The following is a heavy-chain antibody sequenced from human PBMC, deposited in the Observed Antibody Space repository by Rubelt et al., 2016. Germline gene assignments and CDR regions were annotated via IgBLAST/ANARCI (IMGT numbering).Heavy chain of an antibody. J-gene: IGHJ3*02. CDR2: VNHRGST. Sequence: QVQLQQWGAGLLKTSETLSLTCAVYGGSFRDYYWIWIRQPPGKGLEWTGEVNHRGSTNYNPSLMSRVTIAVDTSKNQFSLKLSSVTAADTAVYFWAREIIAARGAFDIWGQGTMVTVSS. D-gene: IGHD6-6*01. CDR3: AREIIAARGAFDI. V-gene: IGHV4-34*01. CDR1: GGSFRDYY.